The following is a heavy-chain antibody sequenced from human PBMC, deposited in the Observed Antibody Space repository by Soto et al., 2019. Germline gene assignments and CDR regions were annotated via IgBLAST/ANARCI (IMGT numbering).Heavy chain of an antibody. J-gene: IGHJ3*02. CDR2: IFYSGTT. CDR1: GVSINSGDYY. CDR3: AKVRGHAFDI. D-gene: IGHD3-10*01. Sequence: QVQLQESGPGLVKPSQTLSLNCSVSGVSINSGDYYWSWIRQHAGQGLEWIGYIFYSGTTFYNPSLKSRVTLAIAASKNQFSLEMSSATAADTAVYYCAKVRGHAFDIRGQGTMVTVSS. V-gene: IGHV4-31*03.